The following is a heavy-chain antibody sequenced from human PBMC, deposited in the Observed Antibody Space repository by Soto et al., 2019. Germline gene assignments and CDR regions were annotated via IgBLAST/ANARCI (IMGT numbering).Heavy chain of an antibody. V-gene: IGHV3-21*01. Sequence: EVQLVESGGGLVKPGGSLRLSCAASGFTFSSYSMNWVRQAPGKGLEWVSSISSSSSYIYYADSVKGRFTISRDNAKNSLYLQMNSLRAEDTAVYYCARDRPPSDYWGQGTLVTVSS. CDR1: GFTFSSYS. CDR3: ARDRPPSDY. CDR2: ISSSSSYI. J-gene: IGHJ4*02.